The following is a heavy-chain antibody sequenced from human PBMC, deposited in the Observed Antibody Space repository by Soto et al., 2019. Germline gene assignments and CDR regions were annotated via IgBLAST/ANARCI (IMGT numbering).Heavy chain of an antibody. CDR1: GYIFTSYW. D-gene: IGHD2-15*01. V-gene: IGHV5-10-1*01. CDR2: IDPSDSYT. J-gene: IGHJ6*02. CDR3: GTKGRVGLGGSRRRTYGLAV. Sequence: PGESRKISWKGSGYIFTSYWISWWRHMPGKGLEWMGRIDPSDSYTNYSPSFQGHVTISADNSISTPYLQWSSLKASDTAMYYCGTKGRVGLGGSRRRTYGLAVWGQGTTVTVSS.